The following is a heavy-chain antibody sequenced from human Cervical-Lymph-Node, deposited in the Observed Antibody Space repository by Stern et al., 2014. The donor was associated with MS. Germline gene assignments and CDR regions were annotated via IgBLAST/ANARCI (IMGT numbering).Heavy chain of an antibody. J-gene: IGHJ4*02. Sequence: SPNVSCQASAGTFSSYAIRWVRQAPGQGLEWMGGIIPIFGTANYAQKFQGRVTITADESTSTAYMELSSLRSEDTAVYYCARGFGGDGYNLWNYWGQGTLVTVSS. V-gene: IGHV1-69*01. CDR2: IIPIFGTA. CDR3: ARGFGGDGYNLWNY. CDR1: AGTFSSYA. D-gene: IGHD5-24*01.